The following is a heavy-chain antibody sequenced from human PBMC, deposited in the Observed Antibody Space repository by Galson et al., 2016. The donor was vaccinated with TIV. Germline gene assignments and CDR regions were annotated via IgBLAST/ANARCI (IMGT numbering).Heavy chain of an antibody. V-gene: IGHV1-3*01. CDR2: INVGNGNT. CDR3: ARDRLGAKRAFYI. CDR1: GYTFTSHT. Sequence: SCKASGYTFTSHTMHWVRQAPGQRLEWMGWINVGNGNTKYVQKFKGRVTITSDTSARIAYMELSTLTSEDTAMYYCARDRLGAKRAFYIWGQGTLVTVSS. D-gene: IGHD3-16*01. J-gene: IGHJ3*02.